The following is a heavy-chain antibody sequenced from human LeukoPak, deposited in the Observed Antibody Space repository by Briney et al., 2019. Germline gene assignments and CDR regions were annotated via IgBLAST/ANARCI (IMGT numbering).Heavy chain of an antibody. CDR3: ASRYCSSTSCYGWAGLDI. D-gene: IGHD2-2*01. V-gene: IGHV4-30-4*08. CDR2: IYYSGST. J-gene: IGHJ3*02. CDR1: GGSISSSSYY. Sequence: SETLSLTCTVSGGSISSSSYYWGWIRQPPGKGLGWIGYIYYSGSTYYNPSLKSRVTISVDTSKNQFSLKLSSVTAADTAVYYCASRYCSSTSCYGWAGLDIWGQGTMVTVSS.